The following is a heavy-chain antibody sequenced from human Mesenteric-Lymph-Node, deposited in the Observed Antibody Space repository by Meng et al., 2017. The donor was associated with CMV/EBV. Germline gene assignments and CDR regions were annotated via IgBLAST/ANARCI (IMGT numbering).Heavy chain of an antibody. V-gene: IGHV4-39*07. CDR1: GGSISSSSYY. D-gene: IGHD3-3*01. CDR3: ARDTIFGVVIRGIWFDP. J-gene: IGHJ5*02. CDR2: IYYSGST. Sequence: ESLKISCTVSGGSISSSSYYWGWSRQPPGKGLEWIGSIYYSGSTYYNPSLKSRVTISVDTSKNQFSLKLSSVTAADTAVYYCARDTIFGVVIRGIWFDPWGQGTLVTVSS.